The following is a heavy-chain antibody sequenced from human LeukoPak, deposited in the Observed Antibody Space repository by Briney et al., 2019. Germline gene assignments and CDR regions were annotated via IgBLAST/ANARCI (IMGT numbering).Heavy chain of an antibody. V-gene: IGHV4-34*01. D-gene: IGHD3-3*01. CDR3: ARGYGAPYGGVWSGYYMRRAFDI. CDR1: GGSFSGYY. J-gene: IGHJ3*02. Sequence: PSETLSLTCAVYGGSFSGYYWSWIRQPPGKGLEWIGEINHSGSTNYNPSLKSRVTISVDTSKNQFSLKLSSVTAADTAVYYCARGYGAPYGGVWSGYYMRRAFDIWGQGTMVTVSS. CDR2: INHSGST.